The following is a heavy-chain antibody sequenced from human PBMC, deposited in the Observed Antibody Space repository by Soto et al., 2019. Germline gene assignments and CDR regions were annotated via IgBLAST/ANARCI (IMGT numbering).Heavy chain of an antibody. Sequence: GGSLRLSCAASGFTFSSYSMNWVRRAPGKGLEWVSYISSSSTIYYADSVKGRFTISRDNAKNSLYLQMNSLRAEDTAVYYCARDTLGYWYFDLWGRGTLVTVSS. CDR3: ARDTLGYWYFDL. CDR1: GFTFSSYS. CDR2: ISSSSTI. D-gene: IGHD1-26*01. V-gene: IGHV3-48*04. J-gene: IGHJ2*01.